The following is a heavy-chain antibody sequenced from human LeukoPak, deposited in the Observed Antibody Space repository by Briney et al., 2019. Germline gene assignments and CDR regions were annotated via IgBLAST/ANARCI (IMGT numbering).Heavy chain of an antibody. Sequence: GGSLRLSCAASGFTFSSYWMHWVRRAPGKGLVWVSRINTDGSSKSYADSVKGRFTISRDNAKDTLYLQLNSLRAEDTAVYYCARDQDDYGGNSPLGYWGQGTLVTVSS. V-gene: IGHV3-74*01. CDR2: INTDGSSK. CDR1: GFTFSSYW. CDR3: ARDQDDYGGNSPLGY. J-gene: IGHJ4*02. D-gene: IGHD4-23*01.